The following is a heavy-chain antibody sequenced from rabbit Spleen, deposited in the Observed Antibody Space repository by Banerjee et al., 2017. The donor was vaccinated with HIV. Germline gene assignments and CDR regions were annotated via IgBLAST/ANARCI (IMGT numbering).Heavy chain of an antibody. J-gene: IGHJ4*01. V-gene: IGHV1S40*01. CDR1: GVSFSFSSY. CDR3: VRGASSSGYYSL. Sequence: QSLEESGGDLVKPGASLTLTCTASGVSFSFSSYMCWVRQAPGKGLEWISCIAGSSSGFTYSATWAKGRFTISKTSSTTVTLQMTSLTAADTATYFCVRGASSSGYYSLWGPGTLVTVS. CDR2: IAGSSSGFT. D-gene: IGHD1-1*01.